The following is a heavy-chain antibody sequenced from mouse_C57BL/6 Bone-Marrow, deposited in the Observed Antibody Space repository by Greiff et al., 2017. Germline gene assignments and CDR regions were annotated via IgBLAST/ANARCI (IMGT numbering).Heavy chain of an antibody. CDR3: ARSGPLGRSLDY. Sequence: QVQLKQPGAELVKPGASVKMSCKASGYTFTSSWITWVKQRPGQGLEWIGDIYPTSGRTNYNEKFKSKAILTVDPSSNTAYMQLSSLTSEDSAVFYGARSGPLGRSLDYWGQGTTLTVSS. CDR1: GYTFTSSW. CDR2: IYPTSGRT. V-gene: IGHV1-55*01. D-gene: IGHD4-1*01. J-gene: IGHJ2*01.